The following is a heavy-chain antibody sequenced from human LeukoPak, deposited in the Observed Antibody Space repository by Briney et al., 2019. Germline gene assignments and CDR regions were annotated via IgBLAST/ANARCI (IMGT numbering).Heavy chain of an antibody. CDR1: GFTFTTYA. D-gene: IGHD3-22*01. J-gene: IGHJ2*01. Sequence: GGSLRLSCAASGFTFTTYAMNWVRQAPGKGLEWVSVSGSGGSTYYADSVKGRFTISRDNSKNTLYLEVNSLRAEDTAVYYCATAFYFDNSGPYWYFDLWGRGTLVTVSS. V-gene: IGHV3-23*01. CDR3: ATAFYFDNSGPYWYFDL. CDR2: SGSGGST.